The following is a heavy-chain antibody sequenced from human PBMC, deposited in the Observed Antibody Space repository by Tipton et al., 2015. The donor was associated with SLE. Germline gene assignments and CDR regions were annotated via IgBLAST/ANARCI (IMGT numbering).Heavy chain of an antibody. CDR2: IFYSGST. D-gene: IGHD3-22*01. V-gene: IGHV4-59*01. CDR1: GGPISSYY. CDR3: ARSLGTYYYDSTVAF. J-gene: IGHJ4*02. Sequence: TLSLTCTVSGGPISSYYWSWIRQSPGKGLEWIGYIFYSGSTNYNPSLKSRVTISVDTSKNQFSLKLGSVTAADTAVYYCARSLGTYYYDSTVAFWGQGTLVTVSS.